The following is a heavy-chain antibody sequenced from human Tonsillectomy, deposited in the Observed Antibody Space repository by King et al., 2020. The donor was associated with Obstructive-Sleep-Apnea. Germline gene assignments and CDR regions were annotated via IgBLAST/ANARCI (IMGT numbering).Heavy chain of an antibody. CDR3: ARRRGGNDDFDY. CDR1: GYMFTSFW. D-gene: IGHD4-23*01. Sequence: VQLVESGAEVRKPGESLKISCKASGYMFTSFWIGWVRQMPGKGLEWMGIIYPGDSDTRYSPSLQGQITISVDKSINTAYLQWSSLKASDTAMYYCARRRGGNDDFDYWGQGTLVTVSS. V-gene: IGHV5-51*01. CDR2: IYPGDSDT. J-gene: IGHJ4*02.